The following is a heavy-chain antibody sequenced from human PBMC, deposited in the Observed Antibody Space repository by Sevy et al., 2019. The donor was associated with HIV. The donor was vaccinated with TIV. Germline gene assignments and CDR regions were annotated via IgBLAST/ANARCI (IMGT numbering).Heavy chain of an antibody. CDR3: VKDFGGPTDY. V-gene: IGHV3-74*03. D-gene: IGHD3-16*01. CDR2: MNEDWSVT. CDR1: GFSITSYW. Sequence: GGSLRLSCAGSGFSITSYWMHWVRQAPGKGLVWVSRMNEDWSVTKHADSVRGRFTISRDNAKNTLYLQMNSLRVEDTAVYYCVKDFGGPTDYWGQGTLVTVSS. J-gene: IGHJ4*02.